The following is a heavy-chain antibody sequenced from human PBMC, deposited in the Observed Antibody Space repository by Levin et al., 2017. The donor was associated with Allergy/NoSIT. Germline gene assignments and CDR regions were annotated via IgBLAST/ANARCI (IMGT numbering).Heavy chain of an antibody. D-gene: IGHD6-19*01. CDR2: ISYDGSNK. CDR1: GFTFSSYA. V-gene: IGHV3-30-3*01. J-gene: IGHJ4*02. CDR3: ARDLSRRGAVAGFDY. Sequence: GESLKISCAASGFTFSSYAMHWVRQAPGKGLEWVAVISYDGSNKYYADSVKGRFTISRDNSKNTLYLQMNSLRAEDTAVYYCARDLSRRGAVAGFDYWGQGTLVTVSS.